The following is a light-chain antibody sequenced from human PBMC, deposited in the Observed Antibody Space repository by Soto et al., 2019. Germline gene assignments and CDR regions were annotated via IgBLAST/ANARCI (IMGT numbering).Light chain of an antibody. V-gene: IGKV1-5*01. J-gene: IGKJ1*01. Sequence: EIQMTRCPSTLSASLADRVTITCRASQSISSWLAWYQQKPGKAPKLLIYDASSLKSGVPSRLSGSGSGTEFTLTISSLQPDDFATYYCQQYNSYSTFGQGTKVDI. CDR3: QQYNSYST. CDR1: QSISSW. CDR2: DAS.